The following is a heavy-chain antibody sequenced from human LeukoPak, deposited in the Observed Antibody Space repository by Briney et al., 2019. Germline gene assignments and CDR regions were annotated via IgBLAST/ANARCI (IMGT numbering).Heavy chain of an antibody. J-gene: IGHJ5*02. V-gene: IGHV1-46*01. Sequence: GASVKVSCKASGYTFTSYYMHWVRQAPGQGLEWMGIISSSGGSTSYAQKFQGRVTMTRDTSTSTVYMELSSLRSEDTAVYYCARDRPYSGSYYDWFDPWGQGTLVTVSS. CDR2: ISSSGGST. D-gene: IGHD1-26*01. CDR3: ARDRPYSGSYYDWFDP. CDR1: GYTFTSYY.